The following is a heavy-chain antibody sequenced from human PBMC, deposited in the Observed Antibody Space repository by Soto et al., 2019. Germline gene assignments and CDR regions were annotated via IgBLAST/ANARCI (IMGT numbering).Heavy chain of an antibody. CDR2: IKSKTDGGTT. J-gene: IGHJ4*02. CDR1: GFNFINAG. D-gene: IGHD3-9*01. V-gene: IGHV3-15*07. CDR3: TTHDILTGYYPMNFDY. Sequence: VGSKRLSCTASGFNFINAGMNWVSKDTGKGLEWVGRIKSKTDGGTTDYAAPVKGRFTISRDDSKNTLYLQMNSLKTEDTAVYYCTTHDILTGYYPMNFDYWGQGTLVTVSS.